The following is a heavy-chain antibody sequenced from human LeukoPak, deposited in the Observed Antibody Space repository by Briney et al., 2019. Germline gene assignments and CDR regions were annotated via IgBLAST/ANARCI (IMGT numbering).Heavy chain of an antibody. Sequence: GGSLRLSCAASGFTFSSYSMNWVRQAPGKGLEWVSYISGSSGTIYYADSVKGRFTISRDNAKNSLYLQMNSLRAEDTSVYYCARRSEFGVLYYMDVWGKGTTVTVSS. CDR3: ARRSEFGVLYYMDV. J-gene: IGHJ6*03. CDR2: ISGSSGTI. D-gene: IGHD3-16*01. V-gene: IGHV3-48*01. CDR1: GFTFSSYS.